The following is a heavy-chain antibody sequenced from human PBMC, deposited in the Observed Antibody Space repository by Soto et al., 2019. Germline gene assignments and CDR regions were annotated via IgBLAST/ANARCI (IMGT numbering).Heavy chain of an antibody. D-gene: IGHD3-22*01. CDR2: IIPIFGTA. J-gene: IGHJ4*02. Sequence: SVKVSCKASGGTFSSYAIIWVRQAPGQGLEWMGGIIPIFGTANYAQKFQGRVTITADESTSTAYMELSSLRSEDTAVYYCARTLYYYDSSGYYGYWGQGTLVTVSS. CDR1: GGTFSSYA. CDR3: ARTLYYYDSSGYYGY. V-gene: IGHV1-69*13.